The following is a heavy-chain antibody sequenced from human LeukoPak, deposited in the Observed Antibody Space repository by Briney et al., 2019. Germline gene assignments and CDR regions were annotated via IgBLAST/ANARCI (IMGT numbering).Heavy chain of an antibody. CDR2: INPSGGST. J-gene: IGHJ5*02. D-gene: IGHD4-11*01. V-gene: IGHV1-46*01. CDR3: ARTASTVPTTFAFGWFDP. CDR1: GYTFTSYY. Sequence: GASVKVSCKASGYTFTSYYIHWVRQAPGQGLEWMGIINPSGGSTSYAQKFQGRVTMTRDTSTSTVYMELSGLRSEDTAVYYCARTASTVPTTFAFGWFDPWGQGTLVTVSS.